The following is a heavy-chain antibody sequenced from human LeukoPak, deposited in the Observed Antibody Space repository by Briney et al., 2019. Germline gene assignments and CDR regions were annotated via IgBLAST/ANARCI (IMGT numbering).Heavy chain of an antibody. D-gene: IGHD3-16*01. Sequence: SVKDSCKASGGIFSNYAITWVRQAPGQGLEWMGEIIPILGTSKYAQMFQGRVTITADESTSTAYMELSSLRSEDTAMYYCARADYDYFDPWGQGTLVTVSS. V-gene: IGHV1-69*13. CDR3: ARADYDYFDP. CDR1: GGIFSNYA. CDR2: IIPILGTS. J-gene: IGHJ5*02.